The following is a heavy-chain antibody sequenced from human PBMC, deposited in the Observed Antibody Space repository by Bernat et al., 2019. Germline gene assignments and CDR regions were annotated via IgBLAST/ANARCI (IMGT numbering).Heavy chain of an antibody. J-gene: IGHJ4*02. V-gene: IGHV3-30-3*01. D-gene: IGHD1-26*01. CDR1: GFTFSSYA. Sequence: QVQLVESGGGVVQPGRSLRLSCAASGFTFSSYAMHWVRQAPGKGLEWVAVISYDGSNKYYADSVKGRFTISRDNSKNTLYLHMNSLRAEDTAVYYCAREDGGVGATEYSFFDYWGQGTLVTVSS. CDR3: AREDGGVGATEYSFFDY. CDR2: ISYDGSNK.